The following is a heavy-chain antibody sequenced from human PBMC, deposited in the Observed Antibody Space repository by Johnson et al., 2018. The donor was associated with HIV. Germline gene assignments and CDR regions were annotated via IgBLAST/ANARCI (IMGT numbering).Heavy chain of an antibody. V-gene: IGHV3-66*02. Sequence: VTLVESGGGLVQPGGSLRLSCAASGFTVSSNYMSWVRQAPGKGLEWVLVIYSGGSTYYADSVKGRFTISRDNSKNTLYLQMNSLRAEDTAVYYCARWGVVTPHAFDIWGQGTMVTVSS. J-gene: IGHJ3*02. CDR2: IYSGGST. CDR3: ARWGVVTPHAFDI. CDR1: GFTVSSNY. D-gene: IGHD4-23*01.